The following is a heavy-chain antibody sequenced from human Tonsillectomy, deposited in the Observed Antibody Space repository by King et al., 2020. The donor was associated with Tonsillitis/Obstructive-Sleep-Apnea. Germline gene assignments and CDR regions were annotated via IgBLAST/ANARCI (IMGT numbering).Heavy chain of an antibody. CDR1: GFTFSRYE. Sequence: DVQLVESGGGLVQPGGSLRLSCAASGFTFSRYEMNWVRQAPGKGLEWVSYISSSGTMIYYADSVKGRFTISRDNAKNSLYLQMNSLRAEDTAVYYCARLYYYYMDVWGKGTTVTVSS. J-gene: IGHJ6*03. V-gene: IGHV3-48*03. CDR2: ISSSGTMI. CDR3: ARLYYYYMDV.